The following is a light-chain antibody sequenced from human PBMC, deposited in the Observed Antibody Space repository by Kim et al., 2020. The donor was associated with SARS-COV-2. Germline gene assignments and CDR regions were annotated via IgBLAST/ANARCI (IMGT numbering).Light chain of an antibody. CDR2: ATS. CDR3: EQYNSWPPT. Sequence: TVMTQSPATLSVSPGEGATLSCRASQSPSNNLAWYQQKPGQAPRLIIFATSTRATGIPARFSGSGSGTEFTLTINSLQSEDFAVYYCEQYNSWPPTFGGGTKV. V-gene: IGKV3-15*01. J-gene: IGKJ4*01. CDR1: QSPSNN.